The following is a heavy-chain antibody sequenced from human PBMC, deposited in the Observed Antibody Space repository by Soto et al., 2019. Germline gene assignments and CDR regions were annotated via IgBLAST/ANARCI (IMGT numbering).Heavy chain of an antibody. CDR2: IYYSGST. D-gene: IGHD2-15*01. CDR1: GGSISSYY. CDR3: AREYCSGGSCYFGY. Sequence: SETLSLTCTVSGGSISSYYWSWIRQPPGKGLEWIGYIYYSGSTNYNPSLKSRVTISVDTSKNQSSLKLSSVTAADTAVYYWAREYCSGGSCYFGYWGQGTLVTVSS. V-gene: IGHV4-59*01. J-gene: IGHJ4*02.